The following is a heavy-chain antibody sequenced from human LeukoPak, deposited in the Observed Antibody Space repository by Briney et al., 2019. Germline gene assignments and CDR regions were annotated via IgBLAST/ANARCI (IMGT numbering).Heavy chain of an antibody. CDR2: INHSGST. J-gene: IGHJ5*02. CDR3: ARAPGDFWAPTNWFDP. Sequence: SETLSLTCTVSGGSISSYYWSWIRQPPGKGLEWIGEINHSGSTNYNPSLKSRVTISVDTSKNQFSLKLSSVTAADTAVYYCARAPGDFWAPTNWFDPWGQGTLVTVSS. D-gene: IGHD3-3*01. V-gene: IGHV4-34*01. CDR1: GGSISSYY.